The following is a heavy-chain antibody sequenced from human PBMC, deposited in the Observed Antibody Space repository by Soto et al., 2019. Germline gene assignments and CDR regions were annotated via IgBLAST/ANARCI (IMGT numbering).Heavy chain of an antibody. CDR1: GFSLSTSGVG. V-gene: IGHV2-5*01. CDR3: AHSTTYYDFWSGYYRGDWFDP. J-gene: IGHJ5*02. D-gene: IGHD3-3*01. Sequence: SGPTLVNPTQTLTLTCTFSGFSLSTSGVGVGWIRQPPGKALEWLALIYWNDDKRYSPSLKSRLTITKATSKNQVVLTMTNMDPVDTATYYCAHSTTYYDFWSGYYRGDWFDPWGQGTLVTVSS. CDR2: IYWNDDK.